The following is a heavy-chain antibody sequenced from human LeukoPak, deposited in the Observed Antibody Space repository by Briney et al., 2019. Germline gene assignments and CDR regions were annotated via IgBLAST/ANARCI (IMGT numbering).Heavy chain of an antibody. V-gene: IGHV1-2*06. CDR1: GYTFTGYY. CDR2: INPNSGGT. D-gene: IGHD3-10*01. CDR3: ARSAITMVRRVINWFDP. J-gene: IGHJ5*02. Sequence: ASVKVSCKASGYTFTGYYMHWVRQATGQGLEWMGPINPNSGGTNYAQKFQGRVTMTRDTSISTAYMELSRLRSDDTAVYYCARSAITMVRRVINWFDPWGPGNLVTVSP.